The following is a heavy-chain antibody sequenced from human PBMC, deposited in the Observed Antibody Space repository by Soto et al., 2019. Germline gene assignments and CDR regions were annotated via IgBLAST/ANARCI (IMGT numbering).Heavy chain of an antibody. CDR1: GGSISSGGYS. Sequence: PSETLSLTCAVSGGSISSGGYSWSWIRQPPGKGLEWIGYIYHSGSTYYNPSLKSRVTISVDRSKNQFSLRLSSVTAADTAVYYCARSTSDTAMVKTRYSRWFDPWGQGTLVTVSS. D-gene: IGHD5-18*01. CDR2: IYHSGST. J-gene: IGHJ5*02. V-gene: IGHV4-30-2*01. CDR3: ARSTSDTAMVKTRYSRWFDP.